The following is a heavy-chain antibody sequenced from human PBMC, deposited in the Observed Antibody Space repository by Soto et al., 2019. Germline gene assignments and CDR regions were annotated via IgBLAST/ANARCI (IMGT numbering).Heavy chain of an antibody. CDR3: ARLNVATDAFDI. CDR2: IYYSGST. CDR1: GGSISSSSYY. J-gene: IGHJ3*02. V-gene: IGHV4-39*01. Sequence: QLQLQESGPGLVKPSETLSLTCTVSGGSISSSSYYWGWIRQPPGKGLEWIGSIYYSGSTYYNPSPKSRATISVDTSKNQFSLKRSSVTAADTAVYYCARLNVATDAFDIWGQGTMVTVSS. D-gene: IGHD2-21*01.